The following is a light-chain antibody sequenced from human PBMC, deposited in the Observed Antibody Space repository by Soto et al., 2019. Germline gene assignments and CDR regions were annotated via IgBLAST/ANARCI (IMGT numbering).Light chain of an antibody. CDR3: CSYAGSNV. J-gene: IGLJ6*01. CDR1: SSDVGSYNL. V-gene: IGLV2-23*01. Sequence: QSVLIQPASVSGSPGQSITISCTGTSSDVGSYNLVSWYQQHPGKAPKLMIYEGSKRPSGVSNRFSGSKSGNTASLTISGLQAEDEADYYCCSYAGSNVFGSGTQLTVL. CDR2: EGS.